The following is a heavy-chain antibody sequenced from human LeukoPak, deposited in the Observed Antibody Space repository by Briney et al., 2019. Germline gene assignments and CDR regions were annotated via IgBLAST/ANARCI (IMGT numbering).Heavy chain of an antibody. CDR2: ISGSGGST. V-gene: IGHV3-23*01. CDR1: GFTFSSYA. Sequence: GGSLRLSCAAPGFTFSSYAMSWVRQAPGKGLEGVSAISGSGGSTYYADSVKGRFTISRDNSKNTLYLQMNSLRAEDTAVYYCAKTCSSTSCYFDWGQGTLVTVSS. D-gene: IGHD2-2*01. J-gene: IGHJ4*02. CDR3: AKTCSSTSCYFD.